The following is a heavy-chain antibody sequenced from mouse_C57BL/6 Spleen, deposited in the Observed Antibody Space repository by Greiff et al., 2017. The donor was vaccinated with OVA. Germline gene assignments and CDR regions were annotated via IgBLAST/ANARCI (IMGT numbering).Heavy chain of an antibody. V-gene: IGHV1-64*01. D-gene: IGHD2-4*01. CDR2: IHPNSGST. Sequence: VQLQQPGAELVKPGASVKLSCKASGYTFTSYWMHWVKQRPGQGLEWIGMIHPNSGSTNYNEKFKSKATLTVDKSSSTAYMHLSSLISEDSAVYYCARGCYYDYDGYFDVWGTGTTVTVSS. J-gene: IGHJ1*03. CDR1: GYTFTSYW. CDR3: ARGCYYDYDGYFDV.